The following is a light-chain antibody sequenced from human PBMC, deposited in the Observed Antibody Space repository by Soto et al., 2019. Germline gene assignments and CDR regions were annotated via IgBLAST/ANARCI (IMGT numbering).Light chain of an antibody. CDR2: DVS. CDR3: SSYATSGTPYI. Sequence: QSALTQPASVSGSPGQSITISCTGTTSDIGGHNYVSWYQQHPGKAPKLMIYDVSYRPSGVSNRFSGSNSGNTASLTISGLQAEDEADHYCSSYATSGTPYIFATGTKVTVL. CDR1: TSDIGGHNY. V-gene: IGLV2-14*01. J-gene: IGLJ1*01.